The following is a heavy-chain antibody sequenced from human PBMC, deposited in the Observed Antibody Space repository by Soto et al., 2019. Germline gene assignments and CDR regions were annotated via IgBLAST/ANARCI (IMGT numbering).Heavy chain of an antibody. CDR2: IYWDDDK. J-gene: IGHJ5*02. D-gene: IGHD3-3*01. CDR3: ANSWRFYDFWSGYYPFWFDP. V-gene: IGHV2-5*02. CDR1: GFSLSTSGVG. Sequence: QITLKESGPTLVKPTQTLTLTCTFSGFSLSTSGVGVGWIRQPPGKALEWLALIYWDDDKRYSPSLKSRLTITKETSKNQVVLTMTNMDPVDTATYYCANSWRFYDFWSGYYPFWFDPWGQGTLVTVSS.